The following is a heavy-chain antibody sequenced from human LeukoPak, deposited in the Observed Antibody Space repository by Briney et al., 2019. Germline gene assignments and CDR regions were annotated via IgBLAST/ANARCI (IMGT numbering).Heavy chain of an antibody. CDR1: GFTFSDHF. V-gene: IGHV3-69-1*01. CDR3: VKDPRDTYGTNWFVS. D-gene: IGHD2-21*01. Sequence: GGSLRLSCAASGFTFSDHFLDWVRQAPGKGLQWVSQSGTGGATWYAGFARDRFTISRDNSKKTLYLQMSGLRVEDTAMYYCVKDPRDTYGTNWFVSWGQGTLLIVSS. J-gene: IGHJ5*01. CDR2: SGTGGAT.